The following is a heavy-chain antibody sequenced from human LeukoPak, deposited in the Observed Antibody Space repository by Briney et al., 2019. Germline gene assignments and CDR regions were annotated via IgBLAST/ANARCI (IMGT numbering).Heavy chain of an antibody. CDR2: IYPGDSDT. D-gene: IGHD1-14*01. Sequence: GESLKISCKGSGYSFTSYWIGWVRQMPGKGLEWMGIIYPGDSDTRYSPSFQGQVTISADKSISTAYLQWSSLKASDTAMYYCAREPLIESYYYGMDVWGQGTTVTVSS. CDR1: GYSFTSYW. V-gene: IGHV5-51*01. J-gene: IGHJ6*02. CDR3: AREPLIESYYYGMDV.